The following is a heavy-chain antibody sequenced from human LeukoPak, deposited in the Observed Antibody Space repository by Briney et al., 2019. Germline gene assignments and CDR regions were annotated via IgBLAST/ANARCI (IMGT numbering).Heavy chain of an antibody. D-gene: IGHD5-12*01. Sequence: GGSLRLSCAASGFTFSNYWMTWVRQAPGKGLEWVAHINQDGSEEHYMDSAKARFTISRDNAKNSLSLQMNSLRAEDTAVYYCVRDGGVSGYDLLDYWGQGTLVTVSP. V-gene: IGHV3-7*01. J-gene: IGHJ4*02. CDR3: VRDGGVSGYDLLDY. CDR1: GFTFSNYW. CDR2: INQDGSEE.